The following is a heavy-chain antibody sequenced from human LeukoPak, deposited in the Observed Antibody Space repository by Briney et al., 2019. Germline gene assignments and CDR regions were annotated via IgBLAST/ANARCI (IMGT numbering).Heavy chain of an antibody. CDR3: ARIYSNYYYYMDV. D-gene: IGHD4-11*01. CDR2: ISSSGSTI. J-gene: IGHJ6*03. CDR1: GFTFSDYY. Sequence: PGGSLRLSCAASGFTFSDYYMSWIRQAPGKGLEWVSYISSSGSTIYYADSVKGRFTISRDNAKNSLYLQMNSLRAEDTAVYYCARIYSNYYYYMDVWGKGTTVTVSS. V-gene: IGHV3-11*04.